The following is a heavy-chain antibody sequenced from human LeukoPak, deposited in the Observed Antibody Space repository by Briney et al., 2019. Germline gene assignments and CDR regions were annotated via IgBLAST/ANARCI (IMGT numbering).Heavy chain of an antibody. J-gene: IGHJ5*02. V-gene: IGHV4-34*01. CDR2: INHSRST. D-gene: IGHD5-18*01. CDR3: AKGAGGFSYYNWFDP. CDR1: GGSFSGYY. Sequence: SETLSLTCAVYGGSFSGYYWSWIRQPPGKGLEWIGEINHSRSTNYNPSLESRVTISVDTSKNQFSLKLASVTAADTAIYYCAKGAGGFSYYNWFDPWGQGTLVTVSS.